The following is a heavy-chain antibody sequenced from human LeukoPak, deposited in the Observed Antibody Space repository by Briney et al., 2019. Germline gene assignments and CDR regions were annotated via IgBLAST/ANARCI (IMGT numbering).Heavy chain of an antibody. CDR2: ISGSGGST. CDR3: ANLLGAYSSGCYNYYGMDV. J-gene: IGHJ6*02. CDR1: GFTFSSYA. D-gene: IGHD6-19*01. V-gene: IGHV3-23*01. Sequence: GGSLRLSCAASGFTFSSYAMSWVRQAPGKGLEWVSAISGSGGSTYYADSVKGRFTISRDNSKNTLYLQMNSLRAEDTAVYYCANLLGAYSSGCYNYYGMDVWGQGTTVTVSS.